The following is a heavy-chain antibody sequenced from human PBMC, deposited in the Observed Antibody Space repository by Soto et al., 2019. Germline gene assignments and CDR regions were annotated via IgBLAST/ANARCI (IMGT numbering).Heavy chain of an antibody. CDR3: AGARGARYFDY. Sequence: SETLSLTCTVSGGSISSYYWSWIRQPPGKGLEWIGYIYYSGSTYYNPSLKSRVTISVDTSKNQFSLKLSSVTAADTAVYYCAGARGARYFDYWGQGTLVTVSS. V-gene: IGHV4-59*08. CDR1: GGSISSYY. J-gene: IGHJ4*02. D-gene: IGHD1-26*01. CDR2: IYYSGST.